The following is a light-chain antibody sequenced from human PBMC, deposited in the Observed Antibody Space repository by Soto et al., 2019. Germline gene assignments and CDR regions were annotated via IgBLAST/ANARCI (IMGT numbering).Light chain of an antibody. J-gene: IGLJ2*01. Sequence: SYELTQPLSVSVALGQTARITCGGNNIGNKNVHWYRQEPGQAPVVVIYRDSRRPSGIPERFSGSNSGNTATLIITRAQAGDEADYYCQVWDSSTAVVFGGGTQLTVL. CDR3: QVWDSSTAVV. V-gene: IGLV3-9*01. CDR1: NIGNKN. CDR2: RDS.